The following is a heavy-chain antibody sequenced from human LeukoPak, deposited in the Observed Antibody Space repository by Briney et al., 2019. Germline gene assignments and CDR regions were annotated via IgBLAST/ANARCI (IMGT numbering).Heavy chain of an antibody. CDR2: ISNSDGNT. CDR1: GFTFSSYA. CDR3: AKATGTLGN. J-gene: IGHJ4*02. Sequence: PGGSLRLSCAASGFTFSSYAMSWVRQAPGKGLQWVSTISNSDGNTYHADSVKGRFTISRDNSKNTLYLQINSLTAEDTAIYYCAKATGTLGNWGQGILVTVSS. D-gene: IGHD1-1*01. V-gene: IGHV3-23*01.